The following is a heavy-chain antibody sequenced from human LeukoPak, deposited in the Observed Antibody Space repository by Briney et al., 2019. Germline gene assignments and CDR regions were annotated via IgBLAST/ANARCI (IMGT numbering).Heavy chain of an antibody. D-gene: IGHD4-11*01. CDR2: IIPIFGTA. Sequence: SVKVSCTASGGTFSSYAISWVRQAPGQGLEWMGGIIPIFGTANYAQKFQGRVTITADESTSTAYMELSSLRSEDTAVYYCARGARDDYSNYLVSGRFPYGMNVWGQGTTVTVSS. V-gene: IGHV1-69*13. J-gene: IGHJ6*02. CDR1: GGTFSSYA. CDR3: ARGARDDYSNYLVSGRFPYGMNV.